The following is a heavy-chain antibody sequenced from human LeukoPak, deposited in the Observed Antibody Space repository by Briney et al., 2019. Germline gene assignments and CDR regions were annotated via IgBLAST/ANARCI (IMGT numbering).Heavy chain of an antibody. Sequence: GASVKVSCKASGYTFTSYGISWVRQAPGQGLECMGWISAYNGNTNYAQKLQGRVTMTTDTSTSTAYMELRSLRSDDTAVYYCAREPTRSWYYDSSGYEDYWGQGTLVTVSS. CDR1: GYTFTSYG. CDR3: AREPTRSWYYDSSGYEDY. CDR2: ISAYNGNT. V-gene: IGHV1-18*01. J-gene: IGHJ4*02. D-gene: IGHD3-22*01.